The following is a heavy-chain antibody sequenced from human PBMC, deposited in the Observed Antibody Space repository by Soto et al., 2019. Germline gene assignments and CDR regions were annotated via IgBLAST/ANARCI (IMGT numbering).Heavy chain of an antibody. D-gene: IGHD3-10*01. V-gene: IGHV4-39*01. CDR1: GGYISSIGYY. J-gene: IGHJ3*02. CDR2: IYYSGTT. Sequence: QVQLQESGPGLVKPSETLSLSCTVSGGYISSIGYYWAWIRQPPGKGLEWIGSIYYSGTTYYNPSLKSRVTFSVDTSENQFSLKQSSVTAADTAVYYCARPLRVTMVRGVIPLEAFHIWGQGTLVTVSS. CDR3: ARPLRVTMVRGVIPLEAFHI.